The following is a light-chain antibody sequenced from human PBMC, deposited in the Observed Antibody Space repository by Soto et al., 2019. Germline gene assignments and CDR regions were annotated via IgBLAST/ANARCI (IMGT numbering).Light chain of an antibody. CDR1: QDSSNW. V-gene: IGKV1-12*01. CDR3: QQTNSFPLT. Sequence: IQMTQSPSAVSVAVGDRVTITCRASQDSSNWLAWYQQKPGRAPKCLIYAASSLQRAVPSRFSGSGSGTDCTLTISSLQPADFANYYCQQTNSFPLTFGQGTKLETK. J-gene: IGKJ2*01. CDR2: AAS.